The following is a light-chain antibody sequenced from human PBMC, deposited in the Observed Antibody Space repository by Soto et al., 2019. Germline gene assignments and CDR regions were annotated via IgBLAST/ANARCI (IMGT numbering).Light chain of an antibody. V-gene: IGKV3-20*01. CDR3: QQYGRSPQT. Sequence: EFVLTQSPGTLSLSPGDRATLSCRASQTVRNNYLAWYQQKHGQAPRLIIYGASSRATGIPDRFSVSVSGTDVTLNISRLEPEDGAVYYGQQYGRSPQTFGQGTKVDIK. CDR2: GAS. CDR1: QTVRNNY. J-gene: IGKJ1*01.